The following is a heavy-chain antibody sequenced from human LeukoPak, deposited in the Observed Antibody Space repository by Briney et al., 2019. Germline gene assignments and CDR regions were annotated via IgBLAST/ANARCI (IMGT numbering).Heavy chain of an antibody. J-gene: IGHJ3*02. Sequence: GASVKVSCKASGYTFTSYGISWVRQAPGQGLEWMGWISAYNGNTNYAQKFQGRVTMTRDTSTSTVYMELSSLRSEDTAVYYCAREILTYYYDSSGPTEQNAFDIWGQGTMVTVSS. D-gene: IGHD3-22*01. V-gene: IGHV1-18*01. CDR2: ISAYNGNT. CDR1: GYTFTSYG. CDR3: AREILTYYYDSSGPTEQNAFDI.